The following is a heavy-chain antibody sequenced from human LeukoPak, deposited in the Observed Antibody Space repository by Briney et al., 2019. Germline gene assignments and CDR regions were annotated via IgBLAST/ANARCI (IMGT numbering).Heavy chain of an antibody. V-gene: IGHV4-39*01. CDR2: IYYSGST. CDR3: ARSRGTFLEWLPPDY. J-gene: IGHJ4*02. Sequence: SETLTLTCTVSGGSISSSSYYWGWIRQPPGKGLEWIGSIYYSGSTYYNPSLKSRVTISVDTSKNQFSLKLSSVTAADTAVYYCARSRGTFLEWLPPDYWGQGTLVTVSS. CDR1: GGSISSSSYY. D-gene: IGHD3-3*02.